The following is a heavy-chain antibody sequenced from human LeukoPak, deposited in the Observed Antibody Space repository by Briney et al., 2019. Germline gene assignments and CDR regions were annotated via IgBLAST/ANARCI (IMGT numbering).Heavy chain of an antibody. CDR2: IYYSGNT. V-gene: IGHV4-59*01. J-gene: IGHJ6*03. CDR1: GGSISSYY. D-gene: IGHD1-26*01. Sequence: PSETLSLTCTVSGGSISSYYWSWIRQPPGKGLEWIGYIYYSGNTNYNPSLKSRVTISVDTSKNQFSLKLSSVTAADTAVYYCARDSGGYLRYYYYYMDVWGKGTTVTVSS. CDR3: ARDSGGYLRYYYYYMDV.